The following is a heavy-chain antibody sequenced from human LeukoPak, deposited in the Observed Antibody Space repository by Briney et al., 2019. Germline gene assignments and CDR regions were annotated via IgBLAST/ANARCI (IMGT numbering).Heavy chain of an antibody. CDR3: ARAPSDYDSSGYFDY. D-gene: IGHD3-22*01. CDR2: IYSGGST. Sequence: PGGSLRLSCAASGFTPSSNYMSWVRQAPGKGLEWVSVIYSGGSTYYAGSVKGRFTISRDNSKNTLYLQMNSLRAEDTAVYYCARAPSDYDSSGYFDYWGQGTLVTVSS. J-gene: IGHJ4*02. V-gene: IGHV3-66*01. CDR1: GFTPSSNY.